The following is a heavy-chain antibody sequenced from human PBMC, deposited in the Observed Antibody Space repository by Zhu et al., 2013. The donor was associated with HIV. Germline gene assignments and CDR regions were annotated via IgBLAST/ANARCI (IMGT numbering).Heavy chain of an antibody. D-gene: IGHD3-22*01. Sequence: QVQLVQSGAEVKKPGSSVKVSCKASGGTFSSYAISWVRQAPGQGLEWMGGIIPIFGTANYAQKFQGRVTITADKSTSTAYMELSSLRSEDTAVYYCARVRDYYDSSGYYYGYWGQGTLVTVSS. CDR3: ARVRDYYDSSGYYYGY. J-gene: IGHJ4*02. V-gene: IGHV1-69*06. CDR1: GGTFSSYA. CDR2: IIPIFGTA.